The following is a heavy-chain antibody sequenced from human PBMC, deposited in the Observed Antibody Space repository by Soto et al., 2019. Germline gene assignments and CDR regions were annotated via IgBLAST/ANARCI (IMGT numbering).Heavy chain of an antibody. CDR3: AKRTMVRGVTI. CDR2: ISYDGSNK. CDR1: GFTFSSYG. V-gene: IGHV3-30*18. Sequence: QVQLVESGGGVVQPGRSLRLSCAASGFTFSSYGMHWVRQAPGKGLEWVAVISYDGSNKYYADSVKGRFTISRDNSKNTLYLQMNSLRAEDTAVYYYAKRTMVRGVTIWGQGTMVTVSS. D-gene: IGHD3-10*01. J-gene: IGHJ3*02.